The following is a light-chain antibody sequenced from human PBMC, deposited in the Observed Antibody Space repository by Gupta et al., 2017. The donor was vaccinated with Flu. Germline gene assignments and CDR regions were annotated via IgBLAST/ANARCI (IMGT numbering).Light chain of an antibody. CDR3: QQYYSYPVS. CDR2: AAS. Sequence: ALRMTQSPSSFSASTGDRVTITCRASQGISSYLAWYQQKPGKAPTLLIYAASTLQSGVPSRFSGSGSGTEFTLTISCLQSEDFATYYCQQYYSYPVSFGQGTKLEIK. V-gene: IGKV1-8*01. J-gene: IGKJ2*03. CDR1: QGISSY.